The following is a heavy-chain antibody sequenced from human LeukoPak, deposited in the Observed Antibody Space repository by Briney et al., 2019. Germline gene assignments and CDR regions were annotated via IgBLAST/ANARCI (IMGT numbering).Heavy chain of an antibody. CDR2: IIPIFGTA. CDR1: GGTFSSYA. D-gene: IGHD6-19*01. J-gene: IGHJ4*02. Sequence: SVKVSCKASGGTFSSYAISWVRQAPGQGLEWMGGIIPIFGTANYAQKFQGRVTITTDEPTSTAYMELSSLRSEDTAVYYCARGAQIAVAGGGALDYWGQGTLVTVSS. CDR3: ARGAQIAVAGGGALDY. V-gene: IGHV1-69*05.